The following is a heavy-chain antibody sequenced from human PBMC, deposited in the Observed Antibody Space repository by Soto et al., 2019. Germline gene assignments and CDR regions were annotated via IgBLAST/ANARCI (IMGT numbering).Heavy chain of an antibody. Sequence: QLQLQESGPGLVKPSQTLSLACTVSGGSFSSGGYYWSWIRQLPGKGLEWIGYIYDSVSTYFNPSLKTRFTISLDTSKNQFSLKLSSVTAADTSVYYCARATSFSGHHGYWGQGTLVTVSS. CDR1: GGSFSSGGYY. J-gene: IGHJ4*02. V-gene: IGHV4-31*03. CDR2: IYDSVST. D-gene: IGHD2-8*02. CDR3: ARATSFSGHHGY.